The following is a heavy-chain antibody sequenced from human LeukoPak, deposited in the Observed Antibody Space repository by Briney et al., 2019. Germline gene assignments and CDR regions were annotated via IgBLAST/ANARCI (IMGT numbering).Heavy chain of an antibody. V-gene: IGHV3-74*01. CDR1: GFTFSTYW. J-gene: IGHJ4*02. CDR3: ARGDYFDY. Sequence: GGSLRLSCAASGFTFSTYWMHWVRQAPGKGLVWVSRLKSDGISTSYADSVKGRFTISRDNAKNTLYLQMNSLRVEDTAVYYCARGDYFDYWGQGTLVIVSS. CDR2: LKSDGIST.